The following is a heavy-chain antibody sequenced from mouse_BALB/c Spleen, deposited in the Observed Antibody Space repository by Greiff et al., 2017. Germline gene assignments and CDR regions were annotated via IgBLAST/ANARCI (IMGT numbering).Heavy chain of an antibody. CDR3: TRENANLFAY. V-gene: IGHV5-6-4*01. D-gene: IGHD4-1*01. CDR1: GFTFSSYT. CDR2: ISSGGSYT. J-gene: IGHJ3*01. Sequence: EVQVVESGGGLVKPGGSLKLSCAASGFTFSSYTMSWVRQTPEKRLEWVATISSGGSYTYYPDSVKGRFTISRDNAKNTLYLQMSSLKSEDTAMYYCTRENANLFAYWGQGTLVTVSA.